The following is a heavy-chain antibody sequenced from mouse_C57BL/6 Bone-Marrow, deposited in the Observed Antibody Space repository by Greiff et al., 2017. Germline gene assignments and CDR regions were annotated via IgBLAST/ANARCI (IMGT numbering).Heavy chain of an antibody. CDR1: GFSLTSSG. D-gene: IGHD2-4*01. J-gene: IGHJ3*01. CDR3: ARNFDYEAWFAY. V-gene: IGHV2-2*01. CDR2: IWSGGST. Sequence: VNLVESGPGLVQPSQSLSITCTVSGFSLTSSGVHWVRPSPGKGLEWLGVIWSGGSTDYNAAFISRLSISKDNSKSQVFFKMNSLQADDTAIYYCARNFDYEAWFAYWGQGTLVTGSA.